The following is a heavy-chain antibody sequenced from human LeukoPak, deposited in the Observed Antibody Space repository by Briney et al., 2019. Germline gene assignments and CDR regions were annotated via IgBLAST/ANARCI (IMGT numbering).Heavy chain of an antibody. D-gene: IGHD3-22*01. Sequence: SVKVSCKASGGTFSSYAISWVRQAPGQGLEWMGGIIPIFGTANYAQKFQGRVTITADESTSTAYMELSSLRSEDTAVYYCARAQPYYYDSSGYYEFWYWGQGTLVTVSS. CDR2: IIPIFGTA. CDR1: GGTFSSYA. J-gene: IGHJ4*02. CDR3: ARAQPYYYDSSGYYEFWY. V-gene: IGHV1-69*13.